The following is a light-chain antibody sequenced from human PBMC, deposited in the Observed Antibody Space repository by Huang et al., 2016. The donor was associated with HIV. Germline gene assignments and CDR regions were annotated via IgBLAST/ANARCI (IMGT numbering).Light chain of an antibody. Sequence: DIQMTQSPSSLSASVGDRVTITCRASQTINKYLNWYQQKPGKAPKRLIFAASSLQSGVPSKFSGSGSGTDFTLTISSLQPEDFATYYCQQSYNTPSTFGQGTRLEIK. CDR3: QQSYNTPST. CDR2: AAS. J-gene: IGKJ2*01. CDR1: QTINKY. V-gene: IGKV1-39*01.